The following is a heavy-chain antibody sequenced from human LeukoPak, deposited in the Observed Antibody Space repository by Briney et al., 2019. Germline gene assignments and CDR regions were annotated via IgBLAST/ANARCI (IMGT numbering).Heavy chain of an antibody. J-gene: IGHJ4*02. V-gene: IGHV3-30*02. CDR2: IRYDAANQ. D-gene: IGHD6-19*01. CDR1: GFDFSNNG. CDR3: AKDIAVSDSYFDY. Sequence: GGSLRLSCGASGFDFSNNGMHWVRQAPGKGLEWVAFIRYDAANQYYADSVKGRFTISRDNSKHTLYLEMDSLRSEDTAIYHCAKDIAVSDSYFDYWGQGTLVTVTS.